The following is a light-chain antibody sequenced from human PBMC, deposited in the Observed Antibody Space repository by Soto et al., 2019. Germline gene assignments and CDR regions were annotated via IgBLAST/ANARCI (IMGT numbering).Light chain of an antibody. V-gene: IGLV2-14*02. J-gene: IGLJ3*02. Sequence: QSALTQPASVSGSPGQSITISCTGTSSDVGSYNLVSWYQQHPGKAPKLMIYEGSKRPSGVSNRFSGSKSGNTASLTISGLQAEDEANYFCSSFTTTNPRVFGGGTKLTVL. CDR3: SSFTTTNPRV. CDR2: EGS. CDR1: SSDVGSYNL.